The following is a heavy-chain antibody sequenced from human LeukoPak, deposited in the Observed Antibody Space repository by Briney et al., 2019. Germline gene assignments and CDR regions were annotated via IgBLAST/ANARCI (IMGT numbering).Heavy chain of an antibody. V-gene: IGHV1-18*01. Sequence: GASVKVSCKASGYTFTSFGINWVRQAPGQGLEWMGWISAYNGNTNSAQKLQGRVTMTTDTSTSTAYMELRSLRPDDTAVYYCAGIAVVGTSYFDYWGQGTLVTISS. CDR1: GYTFTSFG. D-gene: IGHD6-19*01. CDR3: AGIAVVGTSYFDY. J-gene: IGHJ4*02. CDR2: ISAYNGNT.